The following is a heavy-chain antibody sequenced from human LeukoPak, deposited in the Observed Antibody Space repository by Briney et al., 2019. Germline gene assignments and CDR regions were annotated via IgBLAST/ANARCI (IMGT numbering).Heavy chain of an antibody. D-gene: IGHD5-24*01. CDR2: ISSRSSYT. CDR3: ARGYNYPDY. CDR1: GFTFSDYY. J-gene: IGHJ4*02. V-gene: IGHV3-11*03. Sequence: GGSLTLSCAASGFTFSDYYMNWIRQAPGKGLEWVSYISSRSSYTNYADSVKGRFTISRDNAKNSLYLQMNSLRAEDTALYYCARGYNYPDYWGQGTLLTVSS.